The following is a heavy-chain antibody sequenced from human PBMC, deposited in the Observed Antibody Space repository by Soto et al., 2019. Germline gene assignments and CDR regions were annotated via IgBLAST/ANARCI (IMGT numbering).Heavy chain of an antibody. CDR2: ISGDSNYV. CDR1: GFSFSGYN. CDR3: ARVVYFDRSAYGL. J-gene: IGHJ3*01. V-gene: IGHV3-21*01. D-gene: IGHD3-22*01. Sequence: GGSLRLSCAASGFSFSGYNMNWVRQAPGKGLEWVSSISGDSNYVYYADSVQGRFTISRDNAKNSVYLQMNSLRAEDTAVYYCARVVYFDRSAYGLWGQGTMVTVSS.